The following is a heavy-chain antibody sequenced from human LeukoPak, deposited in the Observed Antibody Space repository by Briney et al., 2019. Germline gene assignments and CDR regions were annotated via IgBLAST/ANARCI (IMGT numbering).Heavy chain of an antibody. D-gene: IGHD3-22*01. CDR2: IKPSVSI. J-gene: IGHJ6*03. CDR3: AKGSKVVLFTRDHYMDV. V-gene: IGHV4-34*01. Sequence: PSETLSLTCAVYGGSFSNYYWSWIRQPPGKGLEWIGEIKPSVSIRYNTSLKSRVTISVDTSKNQFSLKLSSVTAADTAVYYCAKGSKVVLFTRDHYMDVRGKGTTVTISS. CDR1: GGSFSNYY.